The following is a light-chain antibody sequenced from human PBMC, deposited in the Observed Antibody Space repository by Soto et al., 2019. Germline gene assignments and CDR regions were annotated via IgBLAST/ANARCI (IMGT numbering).Light chain of an antibody. CDR1: QSVSSSF. CDR3: QQYHNSPRT. J-gene: IGKJ1*01. Sequence: EIVLTQSPGTLSLSPGERATLSCSASQSVSSSFLAWYQQKPGQAPMLLIYGASSRAGGIPDRFSGSGSGTDFTLTINRLEPEDFAVYYCQQYHNSPRTFGQGTKVEIK. CDR2: GAS. V-gene: IGKV3-20*01.